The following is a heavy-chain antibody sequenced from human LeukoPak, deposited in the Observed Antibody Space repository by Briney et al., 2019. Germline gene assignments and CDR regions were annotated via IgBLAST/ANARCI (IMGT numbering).Heavy chain of an antibody. CDR1: GFTFSHYS. CDR2: IWYDGSNK. D-gene: IGHD1-26*01. CDR3: ARDGELPADY. J-gene: IGHJ4*02. Sequence: PGGSLRLSCAASGFTFSHYSMHWVRQAPGKGLEWVAVIWYDGSNKYYADSVKGRFTISRDDSKNTLYLQMNSLRAEDTAVYYCARDGELPADYWGQGTLVTVSS. V-gene: IGHV3-33*08.